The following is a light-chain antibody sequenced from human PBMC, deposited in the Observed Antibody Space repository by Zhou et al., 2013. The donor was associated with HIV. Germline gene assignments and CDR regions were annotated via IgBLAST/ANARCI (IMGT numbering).Light chain of an antibody. Sequence: DIQMTQSPSSLSASVGDRVTITCRASQSISSYLNWYQQKPGKAPKLLLYTASRLESGVPSRFSGTRSGTDYTLTISSLQPEDFASYYCQQYYNFPFTFGQGTKLEI. CDR2: TAS. CDR1: QSISSY. J-gene: IGKJ2*01. V-gene: IGKV1-NL1*01. CDR3: QQYYNFPFT.